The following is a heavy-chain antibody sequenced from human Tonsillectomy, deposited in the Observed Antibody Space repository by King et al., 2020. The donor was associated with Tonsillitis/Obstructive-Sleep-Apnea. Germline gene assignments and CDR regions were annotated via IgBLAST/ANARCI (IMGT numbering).Heavy chain of an antibody. CDR1: GYTFTSYY. D-gene: IGHD2-15*01. J-gene: IGHJ4*02. Sequence: QLVQSGAEVKKPGASVKVSCKASGYTFTSYYMHWVRQAPGQGLEWRGIINPSGGSTSYAQKFQGRVTMTRDTSTSTCYLVLSSLRSEDTAVYYCARVDCSGGSCYSAYWGQGTLVTVSS. V-gene: IGHV1-46*01. CDR3: ARVDCSGGSCYSAY. CDR2: INPSGGST.